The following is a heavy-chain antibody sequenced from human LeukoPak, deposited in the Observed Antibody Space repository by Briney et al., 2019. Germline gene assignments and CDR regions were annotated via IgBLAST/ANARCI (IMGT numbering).Heavy chain of an antibody. D-gene: IGHD3-9*01. Sequence: GGSLRLSCAASGFTFNSYAMHWVRQAPGKGLEWLAVISYDGSNKYYADSVKGRFTISRDNSKNTLYLQVNSLRDKDTAVYYCASQYYDNLSGYYSPFDYWGQGTLVTVSS. J-gene: IGHJ4*02. CDR1: GFTFNSYA. CDR2: ISYDGSNK. CDR3: ASQYYDNLSGYYSPFDY. V-gene: IGHV3-30-3*01.